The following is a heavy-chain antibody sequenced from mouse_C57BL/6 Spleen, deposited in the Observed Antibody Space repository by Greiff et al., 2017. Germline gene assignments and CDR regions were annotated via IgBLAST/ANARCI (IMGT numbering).Heavy chain of an antibody. J-gene: IGHJ2*01. Sequence: QVQLQQPGAELVRPGTSVKLSCKASGYTFTSYWMHWVKQRPGQGLEWIGVIDPSDSYTNYNQKFKGKATLTVDTSSSTAYMQLSSLTSEDSAVYYSAMITAVVATGDFDYWGQGTTLTVSS. CDR2: IDPSDSYT. D-gene: IGHD1-1*01. V-gene: IGHV1-59*01. CDR3: AMITAVVATGDFDY. CDR1: GYTFTSYW.